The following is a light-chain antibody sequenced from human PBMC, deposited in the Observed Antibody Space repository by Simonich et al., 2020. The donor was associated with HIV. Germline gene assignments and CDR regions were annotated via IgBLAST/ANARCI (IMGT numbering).Light chain of an antibody. V-gene: IGLV2-23*03. J-gene: IGLJ1*01. CDR1: SSTVVSYDL. CDR2: EGT. CDR3: CSYAGFSTFNYV. Sequence: QSSLTQPAPVSGSPGQSITISCTGTSSTVVSYDLVSWYQQHPNKAPKLVIYEGTKRPSGVSNRFSGSKSGNTASLTSSGLQAEDEADYYCCSYAGFSTFNYVFGTGTKVTVL.